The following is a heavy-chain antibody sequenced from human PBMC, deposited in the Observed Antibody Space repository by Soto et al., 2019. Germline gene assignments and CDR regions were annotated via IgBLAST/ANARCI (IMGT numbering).Heavy chain of an antibody. D-gene: IGHD6-19*01. CDR3: AKDHLFSGWTSGGYFDY. V-gene: IGHV3-23*01. CDR1: GFTFRSYA. J-gene: IGHJ4*02. CDR2: ISGSVGTT. Sequence: GSLRLSCEASGFTFRSYAMSWVRQAPGKGLEWVSVISGSVGTTYYADSVKGRFTISRDNSKNTLYLQMNNLRAEDTAVYYCAKDHLFSGWTSGGYFDYWGQGALVTVSS.